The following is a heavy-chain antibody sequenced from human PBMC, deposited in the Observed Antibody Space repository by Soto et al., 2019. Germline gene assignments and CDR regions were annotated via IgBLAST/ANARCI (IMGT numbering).Heavy chain of an antibody. CDR1: GGSIISGDYY. D-gene: IGHD1-7*01. V-gene: IGHV4-30-4*01. CDR3: ARDLNGWNYEGVYYGMDV. J-gene: IGHJ6*02. Sequence: SETLSLTCTVSGGSIISGDYYWIWIRQPPGKGLEWIGYIYYSGSTYYNPSLKSRVTISVDTSKNQFSLKLSSVTAADTAVYYCARDLNGWNYEGVYYGMDVWGQGTTVTVS. CDR2: IYYSGST.